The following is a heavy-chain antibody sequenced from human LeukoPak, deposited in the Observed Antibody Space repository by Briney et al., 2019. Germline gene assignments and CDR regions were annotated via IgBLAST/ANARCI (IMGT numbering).Heavy chain of an antibody. J-gene: IGHJ4*02. V-gene: IGHV3-53*01. CDR1: GFAFSSYG. D-gene: IGHD4-17*01. CDR3: ARVSEGYGDYSPFFDY. CDR2: IYSGGIT. Sequence: GGSLRLSCSAFGFAFSSYGMSWVRQAPGQGLEWVSIIYSGGITYYADSVKGRFTISRDNSKNTLYLQMNSLRAEDTAVYYCARVSEGYGDYSPFFDYWGQGTLVTVSS.